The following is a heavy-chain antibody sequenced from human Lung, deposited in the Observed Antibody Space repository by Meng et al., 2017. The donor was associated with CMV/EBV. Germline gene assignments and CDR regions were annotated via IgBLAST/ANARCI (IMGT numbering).Heavy chain of an antibody. CDR2: IYPGDSDT. CDR1: GYSFTSYW. V-gene: IGHV5-51*01. D-gene: IGHD2-2*01. Sequence: SCKGSGYSFTSYWIGWVRQMPGKGLEWMGIIYPGDSDTRYSPSFQGQVTISADKSISTAYLQWSSLKASDTAMYYCARQVVPAAKANYYYYGMDVWXQGTXVTVSS. CDR3: ARQVVPAAKANYYYYGMDV. J-gene: IGHJ6*02.